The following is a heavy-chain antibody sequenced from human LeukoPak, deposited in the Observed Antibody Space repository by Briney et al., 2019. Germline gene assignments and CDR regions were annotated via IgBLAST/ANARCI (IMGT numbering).Heavy chain of an antibody. CDR2: SHTGGSI. CDR3: ARRRGGFGEGEFDY. J-gene: IGHJ4*02. CDR1: GVSISGFY. Sequence: SETLALTCTVSGVSISGFYWNWIRQPPRKGLEWVGYSHTGGSISSNPSLNSRVAFSMDTSKNQVSLRLNSVTATDTAVYYCARRRGGFGEGEFDYWGQGIPVTVST. D-gene: IGHD3-10*01. V-gene: IGHV4-4*08.